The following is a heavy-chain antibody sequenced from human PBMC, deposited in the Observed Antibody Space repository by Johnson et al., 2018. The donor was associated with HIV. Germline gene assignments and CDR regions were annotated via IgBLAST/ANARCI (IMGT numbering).Heavy chain of an antibody. J-gene: IGHJ3*02. Sequence: VQVLESGGGLVQPGGSLRLSCAASGFTVSSNYMSWVRQAPGKGLEWVSVIYSGGSTYYADSVKGRFTISRDNSKNTLYLQRNSLRAEDTAVYYCAKENVGANDAFDIWGQGTMVTVSS. D-gene: IGHD1-26*01. V-gene: IGHV3-66*01. CDR1: GFTVSSNY. CDR3: AKENVGANDAFDI. CDR2: IYSGGST.